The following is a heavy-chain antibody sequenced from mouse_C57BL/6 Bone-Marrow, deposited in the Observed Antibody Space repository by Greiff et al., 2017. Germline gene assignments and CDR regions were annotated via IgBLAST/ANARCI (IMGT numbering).Heavy chain of an antibody. CDR3: AITTVVATDAMDY. V-gene: IGHV5-17*01. J-gene: IGHJ4*01. D-gene: IGHD1-1*01. Sequence: VMLVESGGGLVKPGGSLKLSCAASGFTFSDYGMHWVRQAPEKGLEWVAYISSGSSTIYYADTVKGRFTISRDNAKTTLFLQMTSLRSEDTAMYYCAITTVVATDAMDYWGQGTSVTVSS. CDR2: ISSGSSTI. CDR1: GFTFSDYG.